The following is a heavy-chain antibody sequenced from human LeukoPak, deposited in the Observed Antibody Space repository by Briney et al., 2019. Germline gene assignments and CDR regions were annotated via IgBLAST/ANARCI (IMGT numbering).Heavy chain of an antibody. CDR1: GFTFSSYG. J-gene: IGHJ4*02. V-gene: IGHV3-30*03. CDR2: ISYDGSNK. D-gene: IGHD3-22*01. Sequence: GGSLRLSCAASGFTFSSYGMHWVRQAPGKGLEWVAVISYDGSNKYYADSVKGRFTISRDNSKNTLYLQMNSLRAEDTAVYYCVADDSGYFSYDYWGQGTLVTVTS. CDR3: VADDSGYFSYDY.